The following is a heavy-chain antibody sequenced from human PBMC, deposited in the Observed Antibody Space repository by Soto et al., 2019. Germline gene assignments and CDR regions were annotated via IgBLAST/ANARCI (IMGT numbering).Heavy chain of an antibody. CDR2: VYYTGGT. D-gene: IGHD2-21*02. V-gene: IGHV4-30-4*01. Sequence: PSETLSLTCTVSGASIRSTDYYWSWIRQAPGKGLEWIGYVYYTGGTYYNPSLMSRLTISVDTSKNQFSLKLTSVTAAETAVYYCVRTARQGAVAPHWFDRWGQGTQVTVS. CDR1: GASIRSTDYY. J-gene: IGHJ5*02. CDR3: VRTARQGAVAPHWFDR.